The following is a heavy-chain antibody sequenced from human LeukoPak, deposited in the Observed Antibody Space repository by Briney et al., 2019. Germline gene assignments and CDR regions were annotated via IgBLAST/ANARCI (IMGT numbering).Heavy chain of an antibody. D-gene: IGHD3-9*01. V-gene: IGHV1-69*04. CDR2: IIPILGIA. CDR1: GGTFSSYA. J-gene: IGHJ4*02. Sequence: ASVKVSCKASGGTFSSYAISWVRQATGQGLEWMGRIIPILGIANYAQKFQGRVTITADKSTSTAYMELSSLRSEDTAVYYCARRVGMTGPHDYWGQGTLVTVSS. CDR3: ARRVGMTGPHDY.